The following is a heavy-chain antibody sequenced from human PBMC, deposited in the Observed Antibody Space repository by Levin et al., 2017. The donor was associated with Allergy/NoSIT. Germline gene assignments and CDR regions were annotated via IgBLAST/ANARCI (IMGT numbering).Heavy chain of an antibody. CDR1: GFTFSSYA. V-gene: IGHV3-23*01. Sequence: GGSLRLSCAASGFTFSSYAMTWVRQAPGRGLEWVSGISVSGGKTFYEESVKGRFTVSRDNTKNTLYLQMNSLRAEDTAVYYCAKHGGYWGQGTLVTVSS. D-gene: IGHD3-16*01. CDR2: ISVSGGKT. CDR3: AKHGGY. J-gene: IGHJ4*02.